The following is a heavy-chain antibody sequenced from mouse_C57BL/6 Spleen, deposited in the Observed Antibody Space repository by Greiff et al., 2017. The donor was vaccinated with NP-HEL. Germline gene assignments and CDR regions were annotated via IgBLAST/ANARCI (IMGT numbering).Heavy chain of an antibody. Sequence: EVQLVESEGGLVQPGSSMKLSCTASGFTFSDYYMAWVRQVPEKGLEWVANINYDGSSTYYLDSLKSRFIISRDNAKNILYLQMSSLKSEDTATYYCARVTGRYFDYWGQGTTLTVSS. CDR3: ARVTGRYFDY. J-gene: IGHJ2*01. CDR1: GFTFSDYY. CDR2: INYDGSST. V-gene: IGHV5-16*01. D-gene: IGHD4-1*01.